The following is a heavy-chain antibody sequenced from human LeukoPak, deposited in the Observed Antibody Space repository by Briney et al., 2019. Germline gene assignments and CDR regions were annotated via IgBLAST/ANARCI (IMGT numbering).Heavy chain of an antibody. V-gene: IGHV1-2*02. CDR1: GYTFTGYY. J-gene: IGHJ6*03. D-gene: IGHD3-10*01. CDR2: INPNNGCT. CDR3: ARRRGYYYMDV. Sequence: ASVKVSCKASGYTFTGYYMHWVRQAPGQGLEWMGWINPNNGCTNYAHKLQGRVTMNRETYISTAYMEVSRVRSDDTAVYSCARRRGYYYMDVWGKGTTVTVSS.